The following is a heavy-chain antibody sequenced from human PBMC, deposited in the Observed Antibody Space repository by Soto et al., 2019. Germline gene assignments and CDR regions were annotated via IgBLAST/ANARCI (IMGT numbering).Heavy chain of an antibody. CDR3: SHKDTSVSYWFDP. CDR1: GFSLTTSGVG. D-gene: IGHD3-22*01. J-gene: IGHJ5*02. Sequence: QITLKESGPTLVKPTQTLTLTCTFSGFSLTTSGVGVGWIRQPPGKALEWLALIYWDDDKRYSPSLKSRLTITQVVPKNQEIHTVTTTDHADTARLICSHKDTSVSYWFDPWGQGTLVTVSS. V-gene: IGHV2-5*02. CDR2: IYWDDDK.